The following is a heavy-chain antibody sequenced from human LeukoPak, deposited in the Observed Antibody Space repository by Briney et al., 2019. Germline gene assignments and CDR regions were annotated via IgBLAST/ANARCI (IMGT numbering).Heavy chain of an antibody. D-gene: IGHD1-26*01. CDR1: GYTFTSYD. CDR2: MNPNSGNT. J-gene: IGHJ5*02. Sequence: ASVKVSCKASGYTFTSYDINWVRQATGQGLEWMGWMNPNSGNTGYAQKFQGRVTMTRNTSISTAYMELSSLRSEDTAVYYCARGVGAYNWFDPWGQGTLVTVSS. CDR3: ARGVGAYNWFDP. V-gene: IGHV1-8*01.